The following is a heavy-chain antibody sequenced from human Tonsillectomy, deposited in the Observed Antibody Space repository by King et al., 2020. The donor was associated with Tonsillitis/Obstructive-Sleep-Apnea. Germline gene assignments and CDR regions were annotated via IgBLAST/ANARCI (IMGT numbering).Heavy chain of an antibody. CDR3: ARQAKKDIVVVPAAYNWFDP. J-gene: IGHJ5*02. D-gene: IGHD2-2*01. CDR1: GGSISSSSYY. V-gene: IGHV4-39*01. Sequence: QLQESGPGLVKPSETLSLTCTVSGGSISSSSYYWGWIRQPPGKGLEWIGSIYYSGSTYYNPSLQSRVTISVDTSKNQFSLKLSSVTAADTAVYYCARQAKKDIVVVPAAYNWFDPWGQGTLVTVSS. CDR2: IYYSGST.